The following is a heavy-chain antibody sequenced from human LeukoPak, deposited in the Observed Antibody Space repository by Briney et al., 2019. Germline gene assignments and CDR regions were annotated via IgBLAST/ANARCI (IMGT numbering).Heavy chain of an antibody. J-gene: IGHJ4*02. D-gene: IGHD3-9*01. CDR2: IYYSGST. Sequence: PSETLSLTCTVSGGSISSYYWSWIRQPPGKGLEWIGYIYYSGSTNYNPSLKSRVTISVDTSKNQFSLKLSSVTTADTAVYYCATDGDILTGYNYWGQGTLVTVSS. V-gene: IGHV4-59*01. CDR1: GGSISSYY. CDR3: ATDGDILTGYNY.